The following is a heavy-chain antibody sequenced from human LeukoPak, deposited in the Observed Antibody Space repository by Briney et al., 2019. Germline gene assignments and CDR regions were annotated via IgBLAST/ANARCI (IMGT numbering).Heavy chain of an antibody. CDR1: GPTFSPYW. CDR3: VSHIGD. D-gene: IGHD3-10*01. Sequence: GGSLRLSCAVSGPTFSPYWMHWVRQAPGRGLVWVSRINGDGTTTTYADSVKGRFTISSDDAKHTLYLQMNSLRAEDTAIYYCVSHIGDWGQGTLVTVSS. V-gene: IGHV3-74*01. CDR2: INGDGTTT. J-gene: IGHJ4*02.